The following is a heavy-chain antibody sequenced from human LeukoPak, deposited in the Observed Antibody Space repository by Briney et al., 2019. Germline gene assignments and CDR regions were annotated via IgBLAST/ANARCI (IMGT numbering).Heavy chain of an antibody. Sequence: EASVKVSFKASGGTFSSYAISWVRQAPGQGLEWMGRIISIFGTANYAQKFQGRVTITTDESTSTAYMELSSLRAEDTAVYYCARAQGIAVAGSDYWGQGTLVTVSS. CDR3: ARAQGIAVAGSDY. CDR1: GGTFSSYA. J-gene: IGHJ4*02. D-gene: IGHD6-19*01. V-gene: IGHV1-69*05. CDR2: IISIFGTA.